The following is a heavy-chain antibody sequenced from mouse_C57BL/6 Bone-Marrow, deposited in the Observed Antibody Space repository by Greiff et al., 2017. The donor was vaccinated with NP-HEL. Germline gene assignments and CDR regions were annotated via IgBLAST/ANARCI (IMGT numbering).Heavy chain of an antibody. CDR1: GFTFSDYG. D-gene: IGHD2-10*01. V-gene: IGHV5-15*01. CDR3: ARQGLLYYFDD. CDR2: ISNLAYSI. J-gene: IGHJ2*01. Sequence: EVKLMESGGGLVQPGGSLKLSCAASGFTFSDYGMAWVRQAPRKGPEWVAFISNLAYSIYYADTVTGRFTISRENAKHTLYLEMSSLRSEDTAMYYCARQGLLYYFDDWGQGTTLTVSS.